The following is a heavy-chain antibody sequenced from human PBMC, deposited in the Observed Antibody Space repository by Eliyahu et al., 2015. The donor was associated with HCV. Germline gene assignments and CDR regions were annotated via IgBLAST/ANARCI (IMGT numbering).Heavy chain of an antibody. J-gene: IGHJ3*02. V-gene: IGHV1-8*01. Sequence: QVQLVQSGAEVKKPGASVKVSCXASGYTFTSYDXNWVRQATGQGLEWMGWMNPNSGNTGYAQKFQGRVTMTRNTSISTAYMELSSLRSEDTAVYYCARGLGYCSGGSCYDPLGSAFDIWGQGTMVTVFS. CDR3: ARGLGYCSGGSCYDPLGSAFDI. D-gene: IGHD2-15*01. CDR2: MNPNSGNT. CDR1: GYTFTSYD.